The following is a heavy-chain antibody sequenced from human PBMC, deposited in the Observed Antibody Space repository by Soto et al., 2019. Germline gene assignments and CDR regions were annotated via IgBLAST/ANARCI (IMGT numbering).Heavy chain of an antibody. Sequence: GGSLRLSCAASGFTFSSDWMSWVRQAPGKGLEWVANIKQDGSEKYYVDSVKGRFTISRDNAKNSLYLQMNSLRAEDTAVYYCASVVVPAAQYGMDVWGQGTTVTVSS. V-gene: IGHV3-7*05. CDR2: IKQDGSEK. D-gene: IGHD2-2*01. CDR1: GFTFSSDW. CDR3: ASVVVPAAQYGMDV. J-gene: IGHJ6*02.